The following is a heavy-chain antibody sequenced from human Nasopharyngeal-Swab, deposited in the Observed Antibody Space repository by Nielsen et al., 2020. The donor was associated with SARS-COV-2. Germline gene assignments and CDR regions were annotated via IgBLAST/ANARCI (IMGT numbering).Heavy chain of an antibody. CDR1: GGSISSDIW. Sequence: GSLRLSCAVSGGSISSDIWWSWVRQPPGKGLEWIGEIYHSGSTKYNPSLKSRVTISVDKSKNQFSLNLSSVTAADTAVYYCARGGWSNFDYWGQGTLVTVSS. CDR3: ARGGWSNFDY. J-gene: IGHJ4*02. D-gene: IGHD6-19*01. CDR2: IYHSGST. V-gene: IGHV4-4*02.